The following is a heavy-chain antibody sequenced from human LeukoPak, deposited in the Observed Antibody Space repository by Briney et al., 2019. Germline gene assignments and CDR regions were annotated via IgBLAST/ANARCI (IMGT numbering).Heavy chain of an antibody. D-gene: IGHD1-26*01. CDR3: ARDGGTYYYFDH. Sequence: ASVKVSCKASGYTFSDYGISCLRQTPGQGLEWMGWINGYNGYTNYGQNLQGRVTVTTDTSTNTAYMEPRSLRYDDTAIYYCARDGGTYYYFDHWGQGTLVTVSS. V-gene: IGHV1-18*01. CDR2: INGYNGYT. J-gene: IGHJ4*02. CDR1: GYTFSDYG.